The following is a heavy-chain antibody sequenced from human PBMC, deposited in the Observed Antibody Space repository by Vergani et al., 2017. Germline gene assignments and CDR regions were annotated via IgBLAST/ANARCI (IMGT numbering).Heavy chain of an antibody. CDR2: ISRSSSYI. CDR1: GFTFSSYS. CDR3: ARDKVWYFDL. Sequence: EVQLVESGGGLVKPGGSLRLSCAASGFTFSSYSMNWVRQAPGKGLEWVLSISRSSSYIYYADSVKGRFNISRDNAKNSLYLQMNSLRAEDTAVYYCARDKVWYFDLWGRGTLVTVSS. V-gene: IGHV3-21*01. J-gene: IGHJ2*01.